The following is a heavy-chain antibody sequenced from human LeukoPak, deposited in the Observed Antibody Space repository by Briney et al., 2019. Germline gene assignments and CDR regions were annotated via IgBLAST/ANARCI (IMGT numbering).Heavy chain of an antibody. J-gene: IGHJ3*02. D-gene: IGHD3-3*01. V-gene: IGHV4-34*01. CDR3: ARVRGYGAFDI. Sequence: SETLSLTCAAYGGSFSGYYWSWIRQPPGKGLEWIGEINHSGSTNYNPSLKSRVTISVDTSKNQFSLKLSSVTAADTAVYYCARVRGYGAFDIWGQGTMVTVSS. CDR1: GGSFSGYY. CDR2: INHSGST.